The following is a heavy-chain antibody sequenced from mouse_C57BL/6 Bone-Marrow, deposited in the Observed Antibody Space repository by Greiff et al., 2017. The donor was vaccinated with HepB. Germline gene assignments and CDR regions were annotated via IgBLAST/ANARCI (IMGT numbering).Heavy chain of an antibody. D-gene: IGHD3-2*02. CDR2: INPYNGGT. V-gene: IGHV1-19*01. Sequence: EVQLQQSGPVLVKPGASVKMSCKASGYTFTDYYMNWVKQSHGKSLEWIGVINPYNGGTSYNQKFKGKATLTVDKSSSTAYMELNSLTSEDSAVYYCARSKLRSAWFAYWGQGTLVTVSA. J-gene: IGHJ3*01. CDR3: ARSKLRSAWFAY. CDR1: GYTFTDYY.